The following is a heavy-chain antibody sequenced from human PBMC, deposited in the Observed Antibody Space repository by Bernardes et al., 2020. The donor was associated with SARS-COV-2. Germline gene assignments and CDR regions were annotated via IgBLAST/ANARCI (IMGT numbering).Heavy chain of an antibody. Sequence: ASVKVSCKASGYTFTSYGISWVRQDPGQGLEWMGWISAYNGNTNYAQKLQGRVTMTTDTSTSTAYMELRSLRSDDTAVYYCARSRITIFGVVIKFDPWGQGTLVTVSS. V-gene: IGHV1-18*04. D-gene: IGHD3-3*01. CDR1: GYTFTSYG. CDR2: ISAYNGNT. J-gene: IGHJ5*02. CDR3: ARSRITIFGVVIKFDP.